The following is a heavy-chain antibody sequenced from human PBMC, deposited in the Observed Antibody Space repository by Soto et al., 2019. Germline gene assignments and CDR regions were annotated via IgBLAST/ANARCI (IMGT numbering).Heavy chain of an antibody. J-gene: IGHJ4*03. CDR3: ARDFAYFAA. D-gene: IGHD3-3*01. CDR2: VYHTGRN. V-gene: IGHV4-61*01. Sequence: LSLTCTVSGGSFKIGSYSWSWIRQPPGKGLEWIGYVYHTGRNSYNPSLTSRVAISMDRSKIQFSLNREEVTAADKQVYSFARDFAYFAAGGHGTLVTFSS. CDR1: GGSFKIGSYS.